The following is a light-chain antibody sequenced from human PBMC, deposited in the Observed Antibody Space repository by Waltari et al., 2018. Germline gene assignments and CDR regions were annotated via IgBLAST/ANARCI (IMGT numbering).Light chain of an antibody. CDR1: SSDAGGSNY. J-gene: IGLJ2*01. CDR2: DVS. V-gene: IGLV2-14*01. CDR3: SSYTDSGTFVV. Sequence: QSALTQPASLSGSPGQSIPISCTGTSSDAGGSNYLSWYQQQPGKAPNLMIYDVSKRPSGVSNRFSGSKSGNTASLTISGLQAEDEADYYCSSYTDSGTFVVIGGGTKLTVL.